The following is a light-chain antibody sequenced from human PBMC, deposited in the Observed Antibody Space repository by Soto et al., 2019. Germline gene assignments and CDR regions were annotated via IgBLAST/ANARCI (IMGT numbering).Light chain of an antibody. V-gene: IGKV3-15*01. CDR2: STS. CDR1: QSVRSN. CDR3: QQYNNWPPWT. Sequence: EIVMTQSPVTLSVSPGERATLSCRASQSVRSNLAWYQQKPGQAPRLLIYSTSTRATGIPARFSGSGSGTEFTLTISSLQSEDFAVYYCQQYNNWPPWTFGQGTKVEIK. J-gene: IGKJ1*01.